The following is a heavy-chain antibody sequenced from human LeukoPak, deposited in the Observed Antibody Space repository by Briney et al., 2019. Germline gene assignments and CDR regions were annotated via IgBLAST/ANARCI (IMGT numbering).Heavy chain of an antibody. D-gene: IGHD1-14*01. J-gene: IGHJ6*02. V-gene: IGHV3-9*01. Sequence: GRSLRLSCAASGFTFSDYAMHWVRQAPGKGLEWASSISWNSGSIGYADSVKGRFTISRDNAKISLYLQMNSLTSEDTALYYCAKDRTPHYYYGMDVWGQGVTVTVSS. CDR2: ISWNSGSI. CDR3: AKDRTPHYYYGMDV. CDR1: GFTFSDYA.